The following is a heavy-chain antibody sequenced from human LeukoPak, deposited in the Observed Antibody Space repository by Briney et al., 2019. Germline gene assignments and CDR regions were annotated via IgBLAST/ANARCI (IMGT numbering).Heavy chain of an antibody. CDR3: ARASPQYDSSGYYSY. D-gene: IGHD3-22*01. CDR2: IIPILGIA. V-gene: IGHV1-69*04. CDR1: GGTFSSYA. Sequence: GASVKVSCKASGGTFSSYAISWVRQAPGQGLEWMGRIIPILGIANYAQKFQGRVTITADKSTSTAYMELSSLRSEDTAVYYCARASPQYDSSGYYSYWGQGTLVTVSS. J-gene: IGHJ4*02.